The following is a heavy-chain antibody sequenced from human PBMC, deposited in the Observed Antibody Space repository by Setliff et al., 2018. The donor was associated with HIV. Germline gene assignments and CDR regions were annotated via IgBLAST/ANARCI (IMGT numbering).Heavy chain of an antibody. CDR2: IYNSGNS. CDR3: ARGTTLNVVPDAFDI. CDR1: GDPISNHY. Sequence: PSETLSLTCNVPGDPISNHYWNWIRQPPGKGLEWIATIYNSGNSVSNPSLKSRVTISVDTSKNQFSLRLNSLTAADTAVYYCARGTTLNVVPDAFDIWGQGTMVTVSS. D-gene: IGHD4-17*01. J-gene: IGHJ3*02. V-gene: IGHV4-59*08.